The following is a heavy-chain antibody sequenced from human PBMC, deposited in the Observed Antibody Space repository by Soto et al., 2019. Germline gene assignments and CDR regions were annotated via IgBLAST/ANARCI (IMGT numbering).Heavy chain of an antibody. CDR3: ARDPDCSGGSCYFAP. V-gene: IGHV4-34*01. CDR2: INHSGST. Sequence: SETLSLTCTVSGGSISSYYWSWIRQPPGKGLEWIGEINHSGSTNYNPSLKSRVTISVDTSKNQFSLKLSSVTAADTAVYYCARDPDCSGGSCYFAPWGQGTLVTVSS. CDR1: GGSISSYY. D-gene: IGHD2-15*01. J-gene: IGHJ5*02.